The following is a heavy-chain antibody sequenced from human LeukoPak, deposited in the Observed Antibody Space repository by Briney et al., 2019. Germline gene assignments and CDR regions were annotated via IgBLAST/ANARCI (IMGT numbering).Heavy chain of an antibody. D-gene: IGHD6-13*01. J-gene: IGHJ5*02. CDR3: ARAGRAYSSSWYWFDP. Sequence: PGGSLRLSYAASGFTFSSYGMHWVRQAPGKGLEWVAFIRYDGSNKYYADSVKGRFTISRDNAKNSLYLQMNSLRAEDTAVYYCARAGRAYSSSWYWFDPWGQGTLVTVSS. CDR2: IRYDGSNK. V-gene: IGHV3-30*02. CDR1: GFTFSSYG.